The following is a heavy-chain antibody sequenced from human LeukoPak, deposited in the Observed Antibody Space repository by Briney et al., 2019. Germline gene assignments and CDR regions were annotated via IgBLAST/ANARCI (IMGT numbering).Heavy chain of an antibody. CDR3: ARSGQLDAFDI. D-gene: IGHD6-13*01. CDR2: INPSGGST. CDR1: GYTFTSYY. J-gene: IGHJ3*02. Sequence: ASVKVSCKASGYTFTSYYMHWVRQAPGQGLEWMGIINPSGGSTSYAQKFQGRVTMTRDTTTSTVYMELSSLRSEDTAVYYCARSGQLDAFDIWGQGTMVTVSS. V-gene: IGHV1-46*01.